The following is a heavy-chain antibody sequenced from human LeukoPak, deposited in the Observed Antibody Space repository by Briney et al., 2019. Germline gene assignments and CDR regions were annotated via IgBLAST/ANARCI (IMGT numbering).Heavy chain of an antibody. D-gene: IGHD2-8*02. CDR3: ARAGRYGTGCPDC. J-gene: IGHJ4*02. Sequence: GGSLRLSCAASGFTFSDYWMSWVRQAPGKGLEWVAYIKQDGGEKYYVDSVKGRFTISRDNARNSLYLQMDSLGLEDRAVYYCARAGRYGTGCPDCWGQGTQVTVSS. CDR2: IKQDGGEK. V-gene: IGHV3-7*01. CDR1: GFTFSDYW.